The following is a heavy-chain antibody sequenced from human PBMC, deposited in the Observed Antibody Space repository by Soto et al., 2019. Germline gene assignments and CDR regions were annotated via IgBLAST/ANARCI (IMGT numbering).Heavy chain of an antibody. V-gene: IGHV4-4*02. Sequence: PSETLSLTCAVSGGSISSSNWWSWVRQPPGKGLEWIGEIYHSGSTNYNPSLKSRVTISVDKSKNQFSLKLSSVTAADTAVYYRASPQRTDYGPTEADYYGMDVWGQGTTVTVSS. CDR1: GGSISSSNW. D-gene: IGHD4-17*01. CDR2: IYHSGST. CDR3: ASPQRTDYGPTEADYYGMDV. J-gene: IGHJ6*02.